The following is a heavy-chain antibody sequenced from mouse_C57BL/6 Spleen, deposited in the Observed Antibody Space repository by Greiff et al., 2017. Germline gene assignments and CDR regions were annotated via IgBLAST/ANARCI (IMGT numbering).Heavy chain of an antibody. CDR1: GYAFSSYW. D-gene: IGHD2-10*01. CDR3: ARWTYYEAMDD. Sequence: QVQLQQSGAELVKPGASVKISCKASGYAFSSYWMNWVKQRPGKGLEWIGPIYPGDGDTKYNGKFKGKATLTADKSSSKAYMQLSSLSSEDSAVYFCARWTYYEAMDDWGQGTSVTVSS. CDR2: IYPGDGDT. J-gene: IGHJ4*01. V-gene: IGHV1-80*01.